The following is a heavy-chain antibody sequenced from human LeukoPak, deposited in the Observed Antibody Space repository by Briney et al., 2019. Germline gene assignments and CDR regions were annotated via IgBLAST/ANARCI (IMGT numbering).Heavy chain of an antibody. Sequence: ASVKVSCKASGYTFTIYYIHWVRQAPGQGLEWMGIINPDGGDTSYAQKFQGRATMTRDTSTSTVYMELSSLRSEDTAVYYCARANWGRYFDSWGQGTLVTVSS. V-gene: IGHV1-46*01. CDR1: GYTFTIYY. J-gene: IGHJ4*02. CDR3: ARANWGRYFDS. CDR2: INPDGGDT. D-gene: IGHD7-27*01.